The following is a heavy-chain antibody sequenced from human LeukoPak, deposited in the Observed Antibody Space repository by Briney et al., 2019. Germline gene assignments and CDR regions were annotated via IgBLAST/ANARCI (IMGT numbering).Heavy chain of an antibody. Sequence: PGGSLRLSCAASGFTFSSYAMHWVRQAPGKGLEWVAVISYDGSNKYYADSVKGRFTISRDNSKNTLYLQMNSLRAGDTAVYYCARDGDYGDYGYFDYWGQGTLVTVSS. V-gene: IGHV3-30*04. CDR3: ARDGDYGDYGYFDY. J-gene: IGHJ4*02. CDR1: GFTFSSYA. D-gene: IGHD4-17*01. CDR2: ISYDGSNK.